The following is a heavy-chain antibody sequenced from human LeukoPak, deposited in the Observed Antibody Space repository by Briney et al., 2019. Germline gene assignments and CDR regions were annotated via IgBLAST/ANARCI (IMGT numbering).Heavy chain of an antibody. CDR1: GGSISSYY. V-gene: IGHV4-59*01. CDR2: IYYSGST. CDR3: AAVYYYDSSGYYDAFDI. Sequence: SETLSLTCTVSGGSISSYYWSWIRQPPGKGLEWIGYIYYSGSTNYNPSLKSRVTISVDTSKNQFSLKLGSVTAADTAVYYCAAVYYYDSSGYYDAFDIWGQGTMVTVSS. J-gene: IGHJ3*02. D-gene: IGHD3-22*01.